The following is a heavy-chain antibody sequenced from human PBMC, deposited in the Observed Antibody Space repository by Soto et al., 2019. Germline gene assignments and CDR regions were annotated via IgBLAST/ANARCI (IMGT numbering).Heavy chain of an antibody. CDR3: VRGSISAALSPTCFRF. CDR2: ISGQGDRT. CDR1: GFTFSKFA. V-gene: IGHV3-64D*06. D-gene: IGHD2-15*01. J-gene: IGHJ4*02. Sequence: PGGSLRLSCSASGFTFSKFAMYWVRQAPGKALEYVSGISGQGDRTNYADFVKGRFSISRDNSNNTLHLQLISLKNEDTAVYYCVRGSISAALSPTCFRFWGQGARVTVAS.